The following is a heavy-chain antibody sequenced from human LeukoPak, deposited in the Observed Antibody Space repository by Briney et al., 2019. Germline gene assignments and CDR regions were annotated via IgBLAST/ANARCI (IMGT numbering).Heavy chain of an antibody. J-gene: IGHJ4*02. CDR2: IGTVGDT. Sequence: PGGSLRLSCAASGFTFSSYDMHWVRHATGKGLEWVSGIGTVGDTYYPGSVKGRFTISRENAKNSLFLHMNNLRAGDTAVYYCARGGTGTYLDYFDYWGQGTLVTVSS. CDR3: ARGGTGTYLDYFDY. D-gene: IGHD1-26*01. V-gene: IGHV3-13*01. CDR1: GFTFSSYD.